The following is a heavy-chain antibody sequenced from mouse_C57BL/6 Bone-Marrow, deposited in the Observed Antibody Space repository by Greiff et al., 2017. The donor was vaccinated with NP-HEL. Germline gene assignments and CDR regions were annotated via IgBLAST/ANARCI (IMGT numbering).Heavy chain of an antibody. CDR3: ARSPLSDLDY. CDR2: IDPSDSYT. D-gene: IGHD1-1*02. J-gene: IGHJ2*01. CDR1: GYTFTSYW. Sequence: QVQLQQPGAELVRPGTSVKLSCKASGYTFTSYWMHWVKQRPGQGLEWIGVIDPSDSYTYYNQKFKGKVTLTVDTTSSTAYMQLSSLTSEDSAGDNCARSPLSDLDYWGQGTTLTVSS. V-gene: IGHV1-59*01.